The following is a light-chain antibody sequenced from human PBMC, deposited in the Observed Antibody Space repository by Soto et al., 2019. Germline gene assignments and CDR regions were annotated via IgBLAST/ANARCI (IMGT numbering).Light chain of an antibody. Sequence: QSVLTQPPSVSAAPGQKVTISCSGSSSNIVSWYQQLPGTAPKLLIYDNNKRPSGIPDRFSGSKSGTSATLGITGLQTGDEGDYYCGTWDTSLSAVVFGGGTKLTVL. CDR1: SSNI. CDR3: GTWDTSLSAVV. V-gene: IGLV1-51*01. CDR2: DNN. J-gene: IGLJ2*01.